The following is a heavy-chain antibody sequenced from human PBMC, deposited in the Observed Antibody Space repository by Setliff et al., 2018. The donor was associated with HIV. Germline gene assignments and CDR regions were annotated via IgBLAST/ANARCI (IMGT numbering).Heavy chain of an antibody. D-gene: IGHD2-2*02. Sequence: SETLSLTCAVYGGSFSGYYWSWSRQPPGKGLEWIEEINNSGSTNYNMSLWSRVTISLDASRNQFSLELISVTAADTAVYYCAGGPGNTSIDYWGQGTLVTVSS. J-gene: IGHJ4*02. CDR3: AGGPGNTSIDY. CDR2: INNSGST. V-gene: IGHV4-34*01. CDR1: GGSFSGYY.